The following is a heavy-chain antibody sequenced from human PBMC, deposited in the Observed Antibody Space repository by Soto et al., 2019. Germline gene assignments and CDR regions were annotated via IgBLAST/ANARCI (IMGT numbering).Heavy chain of an antibody. J-gene: IGHJ6*02. CDR2: INPSGGST. CDR1: GYTFTSYY. Sequence: GASVKVSCKASGYTFTSYYMHWVRQAPGQGLEWMGIINPSGGSTSYAQKFQGRVTMTRDTSTSTVYMELSSLRSEDTAVYYCAGSWMGYYYGMDVWGQGTTVTVSS. D-gene: IGHD2-2*03. CDR3: AGSWMGYYYGMDV. V-gene: IGHV1-46*01.